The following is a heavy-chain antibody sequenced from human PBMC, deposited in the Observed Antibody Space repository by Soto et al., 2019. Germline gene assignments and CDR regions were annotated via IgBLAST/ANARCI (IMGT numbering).Heavy chain of an antibody. CDR3: ARDIFCGRDSCYSFTFDI. V-gene: IGHV3-7*01. D-gene: IGHD2-15*01. J-gene: IGHJ3*02. Sequence: EVQLVESGGGLVQPGGSLRLSCAASGFTFSSYWMSWVRQAPGKGLEWVANIKQDGSEKYYVDPVKGRFTISRDNAKNSLYLQMNSLRAEDTAVYYCARDIFCGRDSCYSFTFDIWGQGTMVTVSS. CDR2: IKQDGSEK. CDR1: GFTFSSYW.